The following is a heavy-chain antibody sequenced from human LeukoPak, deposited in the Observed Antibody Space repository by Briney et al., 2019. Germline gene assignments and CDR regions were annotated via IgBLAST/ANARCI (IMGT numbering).Heavy chain of an antibody. CDR3: ARRYYDSSGFDAFDI. V-gene: IGHV4-39*01. D-gene: IGHD3-22*01. CDR1: GGSISSSSYY. CDR2: IYYSGST. J-gene: IGHJ3*02. Sequence: SETLSLTCTVSGGSISSSSYYWGWIRQPPGKGLEWIGSIYYSGSTYYNPSLKSRVTISVDTSENQFSLKLSSVTAADTAVYYCARRYYDSSGFDAFDIWGQGTMVTVSS.